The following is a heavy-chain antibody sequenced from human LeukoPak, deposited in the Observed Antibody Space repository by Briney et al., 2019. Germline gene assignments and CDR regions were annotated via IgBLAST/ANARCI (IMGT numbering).Heavy chain of an antibody. J-gene: IGHJ5*02. V-gene: IGHV1-18*04. Sequence: ASVKVSCKASGYTFTGYYMHWVRQAPGQGLEWMGWISAYNGNTNYAQKLQGRVTMTTDTSTSTAYMELRSLRSDDTAVYYCAVIFGANWFDPWGQGTLVTVSS. D-gene: IGHD3-10*01. CDR1: GYTFTGYY. CDR3: AVIFGANWFDP. CDR2: ISAYNGNT.